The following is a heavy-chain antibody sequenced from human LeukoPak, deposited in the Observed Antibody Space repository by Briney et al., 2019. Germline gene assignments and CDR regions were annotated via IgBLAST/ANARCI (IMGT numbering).Heavy chain of an antibody. V-gene: IGHV4-61*01. J-gene: IGHJ4*02. CDR2: IYYSGSA. D-gene: IGHD4-23*01. Sequence: AETLSLTCTVSGGSISSSSYQWSWIRQPPGKGLEWIGNIYYSGSANYNPSLKSRVTISVDTSKNQFSLKLSPVTAADTAVYYCARVGVDYSGNIIKYFFDYWGQGTLVTVSS. CDR3: ARVGVDYSGNIIKYFFDY. CDR1: GGSISSSSYQ.